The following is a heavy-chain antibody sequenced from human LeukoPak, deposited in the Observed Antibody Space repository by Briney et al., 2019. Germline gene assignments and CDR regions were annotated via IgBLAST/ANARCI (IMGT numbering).Heavy chain of an antibody. J-gene: IGHJ4*02. CDR1: GFTFSSYA. V-gene: IGHV3-30-3*01. D-gene: IGHD5-18*01. CDR3: ARSGGYSYGYRDY. Sequence: GGSLRLSCAASGFTFSSYAMHWVRQAPGKGLEWVAVISYDGSNKYYADSVKGRFTISRDNSKNTLYLQMNSLRAEDTAVYYCARSGGYSYGYRDYWGQGTLVTVSS. CDR2: ISYDGSNK.